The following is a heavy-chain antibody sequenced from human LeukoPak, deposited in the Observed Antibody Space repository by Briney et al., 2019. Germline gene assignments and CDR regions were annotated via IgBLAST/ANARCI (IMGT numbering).Heavy chain of an antibody. CDR1: GYTFTGYY. Sequence: ASVKVSCKASGYTFTGYYMHWVRQAPAQGLEWMGWINPNSGGTNYAQKFQGRVTMTRDTSISTAYMELSRLRSDDTAVYYCARRGQRCGGDCPGYYYYYMDVWGKGTTVTVSS. D-gene: IGHD2-21*02. CDR3: ARRGQRCGGDCPGYYYYYMDV. CDR2: INPNSGGT. J-gene: IGHJ6*03. V-gene: IGHV1-2*02.